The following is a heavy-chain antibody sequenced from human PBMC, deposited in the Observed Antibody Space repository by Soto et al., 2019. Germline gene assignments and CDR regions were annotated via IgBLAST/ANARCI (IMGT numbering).Heavy chain of an antibody. V-gene: IGHV3-21*01. CDR3: ARVAY. J-gene: IGHJ4*02. CDR2: ISSGSSDT. Sequence: GGSLRLSCAASGLTFSGSAMHWVRQVPGKGLEWVASISSGSSDTWYADSVKGRFIISRDNAQNSLFLQMNTLRPEDTAMYYCARVAYWGPGTQVTVSS. CDR1: GLTFSGSA.